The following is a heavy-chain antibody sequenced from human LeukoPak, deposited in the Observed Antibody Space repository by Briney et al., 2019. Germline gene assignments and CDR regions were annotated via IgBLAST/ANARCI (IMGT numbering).Heavy chain of an antibody. CDR3: AKNYYGSGTMGGY. J-gene: IGHJ4*02. CDR1: GFTFSSFT. V-gene: IGHV3-23*01. Sequence: GGSLRLSCAASGFTFSSFTMTWVRQAPRKGLGWVSTIGGSGASTYYAGSVKGRFTISRDNSKNTLSLQMNSLRAEDSAIYYCAKNYYGSGTMGGYWGQGTLVTASS. D-gene: IGHD3-10*01. CDR2: IGGSGAST.